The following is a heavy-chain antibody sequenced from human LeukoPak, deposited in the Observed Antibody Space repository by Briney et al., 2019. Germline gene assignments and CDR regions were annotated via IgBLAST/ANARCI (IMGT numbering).Heavy chain of an antibody. J-gene: IGHJ4*02. CDR3: AGSGYSYGENYFDY. D-gene: IGHD5-18*01. V-gene: IGHV4-38-2*02. Sequence: SETLSLTCTVSGYSISSGYYWGWIRQPPGKGLEWIGSIYHSGSTYYNPSLKSRVTISVDTSKNQFSLRLTSVTAADTAVYYCAGSGYSYGENYFDYWGQGTLVTVSS. CDR1: GYSISSGYY. CDR2: IYHSGST.